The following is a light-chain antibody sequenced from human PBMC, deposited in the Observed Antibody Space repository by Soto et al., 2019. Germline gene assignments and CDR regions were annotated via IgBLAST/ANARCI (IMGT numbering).Light chain of an antibody. CDR3: QQRSNWPSIT. CDR1: QSVSNNY. Sequence: EIVMTQSPATLSVSPGERATLSCRASQSVSNNYLAWYQQKPGQAPRLLIYGASSRATGIPDRFSGSGSGTDFTLTISRLEPEDFAVYYCQQRSNWPSITFGQGTRLEIK. J-gene: IGKJ5*01. CDR2: GAS. V-gene: IGKV3D-20*02.